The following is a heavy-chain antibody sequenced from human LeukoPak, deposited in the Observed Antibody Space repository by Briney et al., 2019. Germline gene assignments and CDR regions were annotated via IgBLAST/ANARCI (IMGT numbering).Heavy chain of an antibody. CDR3: AREDRTMIVVVISLGFGY. D-gene: IGHD3-22*01. V-gene: IGHV1-2*02. CDR1: GYTFTGYY. Sequence: GASVKVSCKASGYTFTGYYMHWVRQAPGQGLEWMGWINPNSGGTNYAQKFQGRVTMTRDTSISTAYMELSRLRSDDTAVYYCAREDRTMIVVVISLGFGYWGQGTLVTVSS. CDR2: INPNSGGT. J-gene: IGHJ4*02.